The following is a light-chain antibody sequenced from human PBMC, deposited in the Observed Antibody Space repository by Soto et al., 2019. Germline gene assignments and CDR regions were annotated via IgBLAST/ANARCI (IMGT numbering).Light chain of an antibody. V-gene: IGLV2-14*01. CDR2: DVT. Sequence: QSALTQPASVSASPGQSITISCTGTSSDVGGYDYVSWYQHHPVKAPKLIIYDVTTRPSGVSNRFSGSKSGNTASLTNSGLQAEDEADYYCSSYTSSSTPFYVFGTGTKVTVL. CDR3: SSYTSSSTPFYV. CDR1: SSDVGGYDY. J-gene: IGLJ1*01.